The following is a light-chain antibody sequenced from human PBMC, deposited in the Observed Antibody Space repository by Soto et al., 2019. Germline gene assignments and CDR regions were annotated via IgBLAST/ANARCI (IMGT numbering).Light chain of an antibody. CDR1: QSITRW. CDR2: DVS. V-gene: IGKV1-5*01. CDR3: QQYNIWPLWT. J-gene: IGKJ1*01. Sequence: DIQMTQSPSTLSASVGDRVTITCRASQSITRWLAWYQQKPGKAPKLLIYDVSSLESGVPSRFSGSGSGTEFTLAISSLQSEDFAVYFCQQYNIWPLWTFGQGTKVDIK.